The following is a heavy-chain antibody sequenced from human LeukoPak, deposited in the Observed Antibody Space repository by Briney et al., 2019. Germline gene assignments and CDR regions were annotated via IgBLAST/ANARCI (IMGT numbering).Heavy chain of an antibody. CDR3: AIIPLGGRFDY. CDR2: IRSDGSNT. D-gene: IGHD3-10*01. CDR1: GFSFSDFD. Sequence: SGGSLRLSCATSGFSFSDFDMQWVHQAPGQGLEWVAFIRSDGSNTYYGDSVKGRFTIFRDNSKKILHLQMNSLRPGDTALYYCAIIPLGGRFDYWGQGTLVIVSS. V-gene: IGHV3-30*02. J-gene: IGHJ4*02.